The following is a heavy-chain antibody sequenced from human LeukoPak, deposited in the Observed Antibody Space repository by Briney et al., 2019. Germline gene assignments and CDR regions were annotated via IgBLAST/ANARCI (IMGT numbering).Heavy chain of an antibody. J-gene: IGHJ2*01. V-gene: IGHV4-61*02. CDR1: GGSISSGSYY. Sequence: PSETLSLTCTVSGGSISSGSYYWSCIRQPAGKGLEWIGRIYTSGSTNYNPSLKSRVTISVDTSKNQFSLKLSSVTAADTAVYYCARQTDDWYFDLWGRGTLVTVSS. D-gene: IGHD2-21*02. CDR2: IYTSGST. CDR3: ARQTDDWYFDL.